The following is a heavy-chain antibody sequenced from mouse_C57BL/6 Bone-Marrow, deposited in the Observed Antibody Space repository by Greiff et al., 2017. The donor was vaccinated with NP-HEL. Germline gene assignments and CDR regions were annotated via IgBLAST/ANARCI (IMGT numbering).Heavy chain of an antibody. D-gene: IGHD1-1*01. Sequence: EVMLVESGGDLVKPGGSLKLSCAASGFTFSSYGMSWVRQTPDKRLEWVATISSGGSYTYYPDNVKGRFTISRDNAKNTLYLQLSSLKSEDTAMYYCARDGVITTVVPWYFDVWGTGTTVTVSS. J-gene: IGHJ1*03. CDR3: ARDGVITTVVPWYFDV. V-gene: IGHV5-6*01. CDR2: ISSGGSYT. CDR1: GFTFSSYG.